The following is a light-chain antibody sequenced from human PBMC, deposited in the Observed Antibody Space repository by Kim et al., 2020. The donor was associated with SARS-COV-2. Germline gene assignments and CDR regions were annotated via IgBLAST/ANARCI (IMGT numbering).Light chain of an antibody. Sequence: DIQMTQSPSSLCASVGDRVTITCQASQDIKNYLIWYQQKPGKAPKLLIYDASNLETGIPSRFSGSGSGTDFTFTISSLQPEDIATYYCQQYDNLPPYTFGQGTKVDIK. J-gene: IGKJ2*01. CDR2: DAS. CDR1: QDIKNY. V-gene: IGKV1-33*01. CDR3: QQYDNLPPYT.